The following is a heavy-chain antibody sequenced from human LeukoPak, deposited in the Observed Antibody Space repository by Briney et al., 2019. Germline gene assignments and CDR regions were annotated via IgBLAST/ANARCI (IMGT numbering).Heavy chain of an antibody. V-gene: IGHV3-23*01. Sequence: PGASLRLSCAASGFTFSSYAMSWVRQAPGKGLELVSAISGSGGSTYYADSVKGRFTISRDNSKNTLYLQMNSLRAEDTAVYYCAKDVVLMVYGGFDYWGQGTLVTVSP. J-gene: IGHJ4*02. CDR1: GFTFSSYA. D-gene: IGHD2-8*01. CDR3: AKDVVLMVYGGFDY. CDR2: ISGSGGST.